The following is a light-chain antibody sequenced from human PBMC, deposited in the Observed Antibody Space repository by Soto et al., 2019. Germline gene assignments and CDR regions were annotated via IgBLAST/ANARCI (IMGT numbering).Light chain of an antibody. V-gene: IGKV1D-16*01. Sequence: DVRMTQSPSSLSASVGDRVTITCRASQDIKSSLAWYQQKPGNAPKSLIYAASSLQTGVPSRFSGSESGTDFTLTISNLQPEDSATYYCQQYNIYPLTFGGGTKVEIK. J-gene: IGKJ4*01. CDR1: QDIKSS. CDR3: QQYNIYPLT. CDR2: AAS.